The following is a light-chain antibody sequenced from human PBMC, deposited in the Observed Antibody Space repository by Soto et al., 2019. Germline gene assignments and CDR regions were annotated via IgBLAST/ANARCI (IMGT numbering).Light chain of an antibody. V-gene: IGKV1-5*01. J-gene: IGKJ1*01. CDR3: QQYSSYSQT. Sequence: DIQMTQSPSTLSASVGDRVTITCRASQSISHFLAWYQQKQGKVPKLLIYDASNWGSGVPSRFSGSGSGTDFTLTISGLQPDDFTAYYCQQYSSYSQTFGQGTKVDLK. CDR2: DAS. CDR1: QSISHF.